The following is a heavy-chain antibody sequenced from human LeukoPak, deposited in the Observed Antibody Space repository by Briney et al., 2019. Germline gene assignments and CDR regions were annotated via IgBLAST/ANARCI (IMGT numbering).Heavy chain of an antibody. CDR1: GFTFGDYA. Sequence: GGSLRLSCTASGFTFGDYAMSWVRQAPGKGLEWVGLIRSKTYGRTSEYAASVKGRFTISRDESKSIAYLQMNSLKAEDTGVYYCTRAKGFAGFCKGAYWGQGTLVTVSS. J-gene: IGHJ4*02. CDR2: IRSKTYGRTS. V-gene: IGHV3-49*04. CDR3: TRAKGFAGFCKGAY. D-gene: IGHD3-9*01.